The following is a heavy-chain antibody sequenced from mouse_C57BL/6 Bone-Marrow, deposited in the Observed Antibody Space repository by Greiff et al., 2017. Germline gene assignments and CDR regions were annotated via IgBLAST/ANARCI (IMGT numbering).Heavy chain of an antibody. Sequence: EVQGVESGGGLVQPGESLKLSCESNEYEFPSHDMSWVRKTPEKRLELVAAINSDGGSTYYPDTMERRFIISRDNTKKTLYLQMSSLRSEDTALYYCAIPSTIVKDFDYWGQGTTLTVSS. J-gene: IGHJ2*01. CDR2: INSDGGST. CDR3: AIPSTIVKDFDY. V-gene: IGHV5-2*01. D-gene: IGHD2-5*01. CDR1: EYEFPSHD.